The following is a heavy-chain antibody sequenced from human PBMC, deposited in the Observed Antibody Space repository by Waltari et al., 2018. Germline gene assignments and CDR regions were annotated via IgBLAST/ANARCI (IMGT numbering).Heavy chain of an antibody. V-gene: IGHV1-2*06. CDR3: ARVQAVVPAAPDY. Sequence: QVQLVQSGAEVKKPGASVKVSCKASGYTFTGYYMHWVRQAPGQGLEWMGRINPNSGGTNYAQKFQGRVTMTRDTSISTAYMELGRLRSDDTAVYYCARVQAVVPAAPDYWGQGTLVTVSS. D-gene: IGHD2-2*01. CDR1: GYTFTGYY. CDR2: INPNSGGT. J-gene: IGHJ4*02.